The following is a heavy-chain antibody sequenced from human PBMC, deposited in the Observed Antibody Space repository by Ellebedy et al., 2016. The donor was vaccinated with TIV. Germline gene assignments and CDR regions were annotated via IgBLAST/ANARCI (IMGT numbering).Heavy chain of an antibody. V-gene: IGHV4-4*07. CDR3: ARLKQSRDQGHSFFDL. D-gene: IGHD2-2*01. J-gene: IGHJ2*01. CDR2: IYVGGTT. Sequence: SETLSLXXTVSGDSFSSYYWSWIPQPAGKGLEWIGRIYVGGTTNYNPPLKSRVTLSVGTSKNEFSLKLSSLTAAGTAVYYCARLKQSRDQGHSFFDLWGRGTLVTVSS. CDR1: GDSFSSYY.